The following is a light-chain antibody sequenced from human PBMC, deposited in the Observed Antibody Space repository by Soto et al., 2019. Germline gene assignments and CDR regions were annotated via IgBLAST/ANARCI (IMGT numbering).Light chain of an antibody. J-gene: IGKJ5*01. Sequence: EIVLTQSPGTLSLSPGERATLSCRASQSFSSSYLAWYQHIPGQAPRLLIYGTSSRATGIPDRFSGSGSGTDFTLTISSLEPEDFAVYYCQQRSNWPPITFGQGTRLEIK. CDR2: GTS. V-gene: IGKV3D-20*02. CDR1: QSFSSSY. CDR3: QQRSNWPPIT.